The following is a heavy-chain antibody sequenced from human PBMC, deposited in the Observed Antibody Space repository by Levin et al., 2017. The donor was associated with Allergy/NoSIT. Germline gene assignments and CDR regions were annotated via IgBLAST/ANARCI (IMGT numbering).Heavy chain of an antibody. D-gene: IGHD3-10*01. CDR3: TKRRRYYGSGSDQDAFDI. Sequence: GGSLRLSCAASGFTFSSYAMSWVRQAPGKGLEWVSGTSGSGGTTYYADSVEGRFTISRDNSKSTLYLQLNSLRAEDTARDYCTKRRRYYGSGSDQDAFDIWGQGTMVTLSS. V-gene: IGHV3-23*01. CDR1: GFTFSSYA. J-gene: IGHJ3*02. CDR2: TSGSGGTT.